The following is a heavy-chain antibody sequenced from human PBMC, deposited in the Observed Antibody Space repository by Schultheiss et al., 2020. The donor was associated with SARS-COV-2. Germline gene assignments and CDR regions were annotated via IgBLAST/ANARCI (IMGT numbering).Heavy chain of an antibody. CDR3: ARSDWVHYFDY. J-gene: IGHJ4*02. V-gene: IGHV4-59*01. CDR1: GGSISSYY. Sequence: SETLSLTCTVSGGSISSYYWSWIRQPPGKGLEWIGYIYYSGSTNYNPSLNSQVTLSLDTSKNQFSLTMRSVTAADTAVYYCARSDWVHYFDYWGQGTLVTVSS. D-gene: IGHD1-1*01. CDR2: IYYSGST.